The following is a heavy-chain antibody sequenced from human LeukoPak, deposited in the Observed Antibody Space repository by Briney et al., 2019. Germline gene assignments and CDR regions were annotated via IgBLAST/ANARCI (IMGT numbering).Heavy chain of an antibody. CDR1: GGSISSSNW. V-gene: IGHV4-4*02. J-gene: IGHJ4*02. CDR3: ARAQRYYDSSGYYFLY. Sequence: SGTLSLTCAVSGGSISSSNWWSWVRQPPGKGLEWIGEIYHSGSTNYNPSLKSRVTISVDKSKNQFSLKLSSVTAADTAVYYCARAQRYYDSSGYYFLYWGQGTLVTVSS. D-gene: IGHD3-22*01. CDR2: IYHSGST.